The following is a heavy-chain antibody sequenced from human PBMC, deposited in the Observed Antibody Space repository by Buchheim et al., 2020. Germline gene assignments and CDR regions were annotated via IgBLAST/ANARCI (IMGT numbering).Heavy chain of an antibody. J-gene: IGHJ6*02. D-gene: IGHD1-7*01. Sequence: QMQLVQSGPEVKKPGTSVKVSCKASGFTFTSSAMQWVRQARGQRLEWIGWIVVGSGNTNYAQKFQERVTITRDMSTSTAYMELSSLRSEDTAVYYCAADRGSEYNWNYEGVYYYYGMDVWGQGTT. CDR3: AADRGSEYNWNYEGVYYYYGMDV. CDR1: GFTFTSSA. V-gene: IGHV1-58*02. CDR2: IVVGSGNT.